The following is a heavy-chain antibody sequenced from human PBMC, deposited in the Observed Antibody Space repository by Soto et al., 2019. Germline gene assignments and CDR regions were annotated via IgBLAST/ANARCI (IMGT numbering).Heavy chain of an antibody. CDR3: YCISTRKNWFDP. CDR2: IYYSGST. D-gene: IGHD2-2*01. J-gene: IGHJ5*02. CDR1: GGSISSSSYY. V-gene: IGHV4-39*01. Sequence: QLQLQESGPGLVKPSETLSLTCTVSGGSISSSSYYWGWIRQPPGKGLEWIGSIYYSGSTYYNPSLKSRVTISVDTSKNQFSLKLSSVTAADTAVYYGYCISTRKNWFDPWGQGTLVTVSS.